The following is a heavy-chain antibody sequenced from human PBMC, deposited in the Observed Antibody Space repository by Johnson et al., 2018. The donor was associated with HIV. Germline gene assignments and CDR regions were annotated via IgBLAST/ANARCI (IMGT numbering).Heavy chain of an antibody. D-gene: IGHD3-10*01. CDR1: GFTFSSYA. Sequence: QLVESGGGLVQPGGSLRLSCAASGFTFSSYAMSWVRQAPGKGLEWVSAISSSGSTIYYADSVKGRFTISRDNAKNSLYLQMNSLRAEDTAVYYCASYYYGSGSYYVFGSRDAFDIWGQGTMVTVSS. V-gene: IGHV3-48*04. J-gene: IGHJ3*02. CDR2: ISSSGSTI. CDR3: ASYYYGSGSYYVFGSRDAFDI.